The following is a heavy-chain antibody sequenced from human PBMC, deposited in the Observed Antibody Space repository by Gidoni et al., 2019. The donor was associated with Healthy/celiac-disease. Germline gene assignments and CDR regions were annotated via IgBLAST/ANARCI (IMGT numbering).Heavy chain of an antibody. CDR3: AKDRYSSGWTLRDY. J-gene: IGHJ4*02. CDR1: GLTFSSYG. D-gene: IGHD6-19*01. Sequence: VQLVESGGGVVQHGRYLRLSCGGSGLTFSSYGMHGVRHATGKGLVCVAVISYDGSNKYYADSVKGRFNISRDNSKYTLYLQMNSLRAEDTAVYYCAKDRYSSGWTLRDYWGQGTLVTVSS. V-gene: IGHV3-30*18. CDR2: ISYDGSNK.